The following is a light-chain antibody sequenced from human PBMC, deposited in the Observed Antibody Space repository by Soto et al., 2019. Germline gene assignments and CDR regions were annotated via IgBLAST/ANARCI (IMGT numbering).Light chain of an antibody. J-gene: IGKJ5*01. CDR3: QQYGSSPRIT. Sequence: EIVLTQSPGTLSLSPGERATLSCRASQSVSSSYLAWYRQKPGQAPRLLIYGASSRATGIPDRFSGSGSGTDFTLTISRLEPEDFAVYYCQQYGSSPRITCGQGTRLEIK. CDR1: QSVSSSY. CDR2: GAS. V-gene: IGKV3-20*01.